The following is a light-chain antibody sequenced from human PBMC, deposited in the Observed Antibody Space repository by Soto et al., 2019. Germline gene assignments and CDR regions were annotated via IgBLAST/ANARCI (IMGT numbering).Light chain of an antibody. CDR2: EVS. CDR1: SSDVGGYNY. CDR3: SSYAGSNSPVI. J-gene: IGLJ2*01. V-gene: IGLV2-8*01. Sequence: QSALTQPPSASGSPGQSVTISCTGTSSDVGGYNYVSWYQQHPGKAPKFLIFEVSRRPSGVPDRFSGSKSGNTASLTVSGLQVDDEADYYCSSYAGSNSPVIFGGGTKVTVL.